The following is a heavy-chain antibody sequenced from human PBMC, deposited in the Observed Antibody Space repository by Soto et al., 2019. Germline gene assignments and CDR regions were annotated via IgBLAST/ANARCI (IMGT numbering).Heavy chain of an antibody. CDR2: IYYSGST. D-gene: IGHD6-6*01. CDR1: GGSISSGGYY. V-gene: IGHV4-31*03. CDR3: ARESPVRDSSPSH. J-gene: IGHJ4*02. Sequence: SETLSLTCTVSGGSISSGGYYWSWIRQHPGKGLEWIGYIYYSGSTYYNPSLKSRVTISVDTSKNQFSLKLSSVTAADTAVYYCARESPVRDSSPSHWGQGTLVNSPQ.